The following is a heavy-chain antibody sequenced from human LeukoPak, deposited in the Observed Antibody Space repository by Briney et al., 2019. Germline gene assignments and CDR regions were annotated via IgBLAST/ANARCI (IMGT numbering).Heavy chain of an antibody. CDR2: IYSSGTT. CDR3: ARGRANYDSTGYYY. D-gene: IGHD3-22*01. CDR1: GGSINNYY. Sequence: SETLSLTCSVSGGSINNYYWTWMRQPPGKGLEWIGYIYSSGTTKYNPSLKSRVTIAIDTSRNKISLKLSSVTAADTAVYYFARGRANYDSTGYYYWGQGILVTVSS. V-gene: IGHV4-59*01. J-gene: IGHJ4*02.